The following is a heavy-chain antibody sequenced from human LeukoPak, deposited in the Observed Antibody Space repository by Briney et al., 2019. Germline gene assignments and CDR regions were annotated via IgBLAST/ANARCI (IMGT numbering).Heavy chain of an antibody. CDR3: ARHHAYDYVWGSYPRGAFDI. Sequence: SETLSLTCAVYGGSFSGYYWSWIRQPPGKGLEWIGEINHSGSTNYNPSLKRRVTISVDTSKNQFSLKLSSVTAADTAVYYCARHHAYDYVWGSYPRGAFDIWGQGTMVTVSS. V-gene: IGHV4-34*01. D-gene: IGHD3-16*01. J-gene: IGHJ3*02. CDR2: INHSGST. CDR1: GGSFSGYY.